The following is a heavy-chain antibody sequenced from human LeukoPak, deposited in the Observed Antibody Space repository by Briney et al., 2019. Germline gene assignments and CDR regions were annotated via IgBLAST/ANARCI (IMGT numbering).Heavy chain of an antibody. V-gene: IGHV3-33*06. Sequence: PGRSLRLSCTTSGFTFSHYAMHWVRQAPGKGLQWVAVIWNDGSDKYYGDSVKGRFTISGDNSKKTVYLQLSSLRVEDTAVYYCAKDAERGFDFSNSLQSWGQGTLVTVSS. CDR2: IWNDGSDK. CDR1: GFTFSHYA. D-gene: IGHD4-11*01. CDR3: AKDAERGFDFSNSLQS. J-gene: IGHJ4*02.